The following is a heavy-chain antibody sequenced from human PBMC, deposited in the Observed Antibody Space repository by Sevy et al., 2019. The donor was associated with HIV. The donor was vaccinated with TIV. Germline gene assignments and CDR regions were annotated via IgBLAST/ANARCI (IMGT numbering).Heavy chain of an antibody. CDR3: AGASGFGVANNFLDY. V-gene: IGHV7-4-1*01. CDR2: INTKTGNP. D-gene: IGHD3-3*01. Sequence: ASVKVSCKASKYTFTNYDINWVRQAPGQGLEWMGWINTKTGNPTYAQGFTGRFVFSLDTSVGTAYLQIGSLKAEDTAVYYCAGASGFGVANNFLDYWGQGTLVTVSS. J-gene: IGHJ4*02. CDR1: KYTFTNYD.